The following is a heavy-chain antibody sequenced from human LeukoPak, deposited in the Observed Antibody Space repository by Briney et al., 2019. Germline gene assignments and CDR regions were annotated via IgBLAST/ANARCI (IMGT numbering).Heavy chain of an antibody. CDR2: INPSGGST. V-gene: IGHV1-46*01. D-gene: IGHD3-10*01. J-gene: IGHJ6*02. CDR1: GYTFTSYY. Sequence: GASVTVSCKASGYTFTSYYMHWVRQAPGQGLEWMGIINPSGGSTSYAQKFQGRVTMTRDTSTSTVYMELSSLRSEDTAVYYCARETRSYYYGMDVWGQGTTVTVSS. CDR3: ARETRSYYYGMDV.